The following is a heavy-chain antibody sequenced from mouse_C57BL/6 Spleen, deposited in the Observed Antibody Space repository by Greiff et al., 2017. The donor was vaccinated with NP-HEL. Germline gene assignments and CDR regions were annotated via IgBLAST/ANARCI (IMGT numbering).Heavy chain of an antibody. Sequence: QVQLQQPGAELVMPGASVKLSCKASGYTFTSYWMHWVKQRPGQGLEWIGEIDPSDSYTNYNQKFKGKSTLTVDKSSSTAYMQLSSLTSEDSAVYYCARRDGYDDYWGQGTTLTVSS. J-gene: IGHJ2*01. CDR2: IDPSDSYT. CDR3: ARRDGYDDY. V-gene: IGHV1-69*01. CDR1: GYTFTSYW. D-gene: IGHD2-2*01.